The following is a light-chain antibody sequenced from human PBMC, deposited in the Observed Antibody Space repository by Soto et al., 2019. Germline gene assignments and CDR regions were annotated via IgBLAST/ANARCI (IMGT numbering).Light chain of an antibody. CDR2: AAS. V-gene: IGKV1-5*03. J-gene: IGKJ1*01. Sequence: ILFPHAPSTLSASVGDRVTITCRASQTVSSWLAWYQQKPGKAPHLLIYAASNLESGVPSRFSGSGSGTEFTLTISSLQPDDFATYYCQHYDTYSWTFGQGTKVDIK. CDR3: QHYDTYSWT. CDR1: QTVSSW.